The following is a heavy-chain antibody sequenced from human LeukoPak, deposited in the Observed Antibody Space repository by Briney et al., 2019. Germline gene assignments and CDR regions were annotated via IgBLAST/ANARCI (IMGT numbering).Heavy chain of an antibody. D-gene: IGHD3-9*01. CDR3: AKDLFF. V-gene: IGHV3-30*02. CDR2: IQYDGSHE. J-gene: IGHJ3*01. CDR1: GFIFSTSD. Sequence: PGGSLRLSRAASGFIFSTSDMHWVRQAPGKGLEWVSFIQYDGSHENYSDSVKGRFTISRDNSRNTLYLQMYSLRPDDTAVYYCAKDLFFWGQGTVVTVSS.